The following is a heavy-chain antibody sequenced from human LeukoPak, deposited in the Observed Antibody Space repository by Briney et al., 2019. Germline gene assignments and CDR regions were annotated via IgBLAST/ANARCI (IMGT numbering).Heavy chain of an antibody. CDR3: ARGPIGGDSSGYFFDY. J-gene: IGHJ4*02. D-gene: IGHD3-22*01. CDR1: GFTFSSYG. CDR2: IRYDGSNK. Sequence: PGGSLRLSCAASGFTFSSYGMHWVRQAPGKGLEWVAFIRYDGSNKYYADSVKGRFTISRDNSKNTLYLQMNSLRAEDTAVYYCARGPIGGDSSGYFFDYWGQGTLVTVSS. V-gene: IGHV3-30*02.